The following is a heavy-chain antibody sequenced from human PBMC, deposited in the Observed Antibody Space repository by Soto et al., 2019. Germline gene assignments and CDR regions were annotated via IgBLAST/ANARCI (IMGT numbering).Heavy chain of an antibody. CDR1: GYTFTGYY. CDR3: ARGRKLGATDTAMLEDM. CDR2: INPNSGGT. V-gene: IGHV1-2*02. D-gene: IGHD3-10*02. Sequence: GASVKVSCKASGYTFTGYYIHWVRQAPGQGLEWMAWINPNSGGTNYAQKFQGRVTVTRDTSISTAYMELSSLRSDDTAAYYCARGRKLGATDTAMLEDMWGQGTMVTVSS. J-gene: IGHJ3*01.